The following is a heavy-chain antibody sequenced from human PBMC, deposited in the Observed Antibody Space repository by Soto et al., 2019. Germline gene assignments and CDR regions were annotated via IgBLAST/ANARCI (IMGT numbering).Heavy chain of an antibody. D-gene: IGHD2-2*01. J-gene: IGHJ4*02. Sequence: QVPLPESGPGLVKPSQTLSLTCTVSGGSISSGDYFWSWIRQPPGRGLEWVGYIYNTGPTYNNPSLESRVTVLVDTYRNQFSLKLKSLTAADTAVYYCARGVSSPLYAFDFGGQGTLVTVSS. V-gene: IGHV4-30-4*01. CDR1: GGSISSGDYF. CDR3: ARGVSSPLYAFDF. CDR2: IYNTGPT.